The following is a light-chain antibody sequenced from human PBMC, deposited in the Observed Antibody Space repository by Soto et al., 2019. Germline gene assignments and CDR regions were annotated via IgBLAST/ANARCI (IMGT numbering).Light chain of an antibody. V-gene: IGKV3-20*01. J-gene: IGKJ1*01. CDR3: HQFGSSPT. CDR1: QRVSSSS. Sequence: IVLAQSPGTLSLSPGERATLSCRASQRVSSSSLAWYQQKPGQAPRLLMYAASVRATGIPDRFTGSGSGTDFTLTISRLEPEDFAVYYCHQFGSSPTFGQGTKVDIK. CDR2: AAS.